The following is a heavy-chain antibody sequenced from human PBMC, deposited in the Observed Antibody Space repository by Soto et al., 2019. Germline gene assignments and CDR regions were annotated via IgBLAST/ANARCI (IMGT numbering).Heavy chain of an antibody. J-gene: IGHJ5*02. Sequence: SETLSLTCTVSGGSISSYYWSWIRQPPGKGLEWIGYIYYSGSTNYNPSLKSRVTISVDTSKNQFSLKLSSVTAADTAVYYCARARQYYDILTGYYSYWFDPCGQGTLVTVSS. CDR2: IYYSGST. CDR1: GGSISSYY. V-gene: IGHV4-59*01. CDR3: ARARQYYDILTGYYSYWFDP. D-gene: IGHD3-9*01.